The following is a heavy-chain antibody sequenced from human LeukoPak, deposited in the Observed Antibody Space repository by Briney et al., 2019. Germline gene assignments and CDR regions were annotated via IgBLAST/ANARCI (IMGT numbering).Heavy chain of an antibody. V-gene: IGHV1-69*13. D-gene: IGHD1-26*01. J-gene: IGHJ5*02. CDR1: GGTLSSYA. CDR3: ARSPRDSSGSYYGPGWFDP. CDR2: IIPIFGTA. Sequence: ASVKVSCKASGGTLSSYAISWVRQAPGQGLEWMGGIIPIFGTANYAQKFQGRVTITADESTSTAYMELSSLRSEDTAVYYCARSPRDSSGSYYGPGWFDPWGQGTLVTVSS.